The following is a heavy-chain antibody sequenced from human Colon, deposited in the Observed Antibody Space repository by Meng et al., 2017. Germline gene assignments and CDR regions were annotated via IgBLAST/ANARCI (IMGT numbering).Heavy chain of an antibody. D-gene: IGHD6-19*01. CDR1: GGSISSGGYA. V-gene: IGHV4-30-2*01. Sequence: QLQLQESGSGLVRPSKTLARTVAVSGGSISSGGYAWSRIRQPPGKGLEWIGYIYHSGSTYYNPSLKSRVTISVDRSKNQFSLKLSSVTAADTAVYYCVRSSGWVRTGFDPWGQGTLVTVSS. CDR2: IYHSGST. J-gene: IGHJ5*02. CDR3: VRSSGWVRTGFDP.